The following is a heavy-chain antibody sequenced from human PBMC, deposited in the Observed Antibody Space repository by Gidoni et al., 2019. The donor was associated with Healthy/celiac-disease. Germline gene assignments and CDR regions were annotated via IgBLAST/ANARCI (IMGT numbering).Heavy chain of an antibody. CDR1: GFTFSSYA. V-gene: IGHV3-30-3*01. CDR2: ISYDGSNK. Sequence: QVQLVESGGGVVQPGRSLRLSCAASGFTFSSYAMHWVRQAPGKGLEWVAVISYDGSNKYYADSVKGRFTISRDNSKNTLYLQMNSLRAEDTAVYYCARDYERARGPLEYFQHWGQGTLVTVSS. J-gene: IGHJ1*01. CDR3: ARDYERARGPLEYFQH. D-gene: IGHD3-16*01.